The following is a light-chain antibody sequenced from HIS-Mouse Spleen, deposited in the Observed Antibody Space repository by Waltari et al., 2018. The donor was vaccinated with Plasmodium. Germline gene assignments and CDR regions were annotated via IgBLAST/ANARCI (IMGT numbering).Light chain of an antibody. J-gene: IGKJ1*01. CDR3: QQYGSSGT. V-gene: IGKV3-20*01. CDR2: GAT. CDR1: QSVSSSY. Sequence: EIVLTQSPGTLTLSPGERATLSCRASQSVSSSYLAWYQQKPGQAPRLIIYGATSRATGIPDRFSGSWSGTDFTLTISRLEPEDFAVYYCQQYGSSGTFGQGTKVEIK.